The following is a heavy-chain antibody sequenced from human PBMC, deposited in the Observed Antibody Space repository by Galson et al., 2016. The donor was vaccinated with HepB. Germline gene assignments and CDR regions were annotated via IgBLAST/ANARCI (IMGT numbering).Heavy chain of an antibody. V-gene: IGHV3-64D*06. CDR3: VRPLRWGSVAFHV. CDR2: IATDGGGT. D-gene: IGHD3-16*01. J-gene: IGHJ3*01. Sequence: SLRLSCAASGFTFSIYPMHWVRQAPGKGLESVSAIATDGGGTFYADSVKGRFTTSRDNSKNTLYLQMSGLRPEDTAGYYCVRPLRWGSVAFHVWGQGTMVAVSS. CDR1: GFTFSIYP.